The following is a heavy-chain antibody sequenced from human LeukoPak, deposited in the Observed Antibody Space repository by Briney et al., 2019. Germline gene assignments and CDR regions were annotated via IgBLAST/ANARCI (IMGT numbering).Heavy chain of an antibody. Sequence: PSETLSLTCAVSGGSISSHYWSWIRQPPGKGLEWIGYIYYSGSTNYNPSLKSRVTISVDTSKNQFSLKLSSVTAADTAVYYCARHYCSSTSSSILYFDYWGQGTLVTVSS. CDR2: IYYSGST. D-gene: IGHD2-2*01. J-gene: IGHJ4*02. V-gene: IGHV4-59*11. CDR3: ARHYCSSTSSSILYFDY. CDR1: GGSISSHY.